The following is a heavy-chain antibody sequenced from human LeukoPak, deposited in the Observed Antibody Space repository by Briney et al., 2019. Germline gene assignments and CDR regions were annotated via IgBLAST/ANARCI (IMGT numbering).Heavy chain of an antibody. CDR3: TTVLNYFDTSGFFSRDY. CDR2: IKSKADGETT. J-gene: IGHJ4*02. Sequence: GGSLRLSCAASGFTFSDAWMNWIRRAPEKGLEWVGRIKSKADGETTDYNTPVKGRFTISRDDSKNVFYLHMNSLKTEDTGVYYCTTVLNYFDTSGFFSRDYWGQGILVTVSS. CDR1: GFTFSDAW. V-gene: IGHV3-15*07. D-gene: IGHD3-22*01.